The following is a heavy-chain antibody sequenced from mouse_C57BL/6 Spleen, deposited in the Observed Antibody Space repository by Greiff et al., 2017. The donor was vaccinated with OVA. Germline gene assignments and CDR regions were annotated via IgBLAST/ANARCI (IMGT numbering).Heavy chain of an antibody. J-gene: IGHJ1*03. V-gene: IGHV1-55*01. CDR1: GYTFTSYW. CDR3: AAYYSNYEDWYFDV. CDR2: IYPGSGST. D-gene: IGHD2-5*01. Sequence: QVQLQQPGAELVQPGASVKMSCKASGYTFTSYWITWVKQRPGQGLEWIGDIYPGSGSTNYNEKFKSKATLTVDTSSSTAYMQLSSLTSEDSAVYYCAAYYSNYEDWYFDVWGTGTTVTVSS.